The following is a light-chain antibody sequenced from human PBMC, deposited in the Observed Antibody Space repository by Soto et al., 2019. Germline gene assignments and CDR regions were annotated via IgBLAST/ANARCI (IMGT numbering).Light chain of an antibody. Sequence: EVVLTQSPGTLSLSPGERATLSCRASQSVSSNYLAWYQQKPGQAPRLVIYGASNRATGIPDRFLGSGSGTDFSLTIRGVEPEDFAVYYCQQYGTSPRTFGQGTKVEVK. V-gene: IGKV3-20*01. J-gene: IGKJ1*01. CDR2: GAS. CDR1: QSVSSNY. CDR3: QQYGTSPRT.